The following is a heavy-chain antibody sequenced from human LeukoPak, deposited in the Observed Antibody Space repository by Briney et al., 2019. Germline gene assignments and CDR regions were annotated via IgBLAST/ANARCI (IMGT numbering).Heavy chain of an antibody. J-gene: IGHJ4*02. V-gene: IGHV3-23*01. D-gene: IGHD6-13*01. CDR1: GFTFSSCA. Sequence: PGGSLRLSCAASGFTFSSCALSWVRQAPGKGLEWVSVIGGSGDNRYYADSAKGRFTISRDNSKNTLYLEMNSLRAEDTAVYYCAKCRSESIAAAGNHWGQGTLVTVSS. CDR3: AKCRSESIAAAGNH. CDR2: IGGSGDNR.